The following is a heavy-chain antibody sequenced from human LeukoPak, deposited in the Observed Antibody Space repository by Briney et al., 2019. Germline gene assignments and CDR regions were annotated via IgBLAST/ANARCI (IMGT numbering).Heavy chain of an antibody. CDR1: GYTFTSYG. CDR2: ISAYNGNT. V-gene: IGHV1-18*01. Sequence: ASVKVSCKASGYTFTSYGISWVRQAPGQGLEWMGWISAYNGNTNYAQKLQGRVTMTTDTSTSTAYMELRSLRSDDTAVCYCARGVRLADLYYFDYWGQGTLVTVSS. CDR3: ARGVRLADLYYFDY. J-gene: IGHJ4*02. D-gene: IGHD6-25*01.